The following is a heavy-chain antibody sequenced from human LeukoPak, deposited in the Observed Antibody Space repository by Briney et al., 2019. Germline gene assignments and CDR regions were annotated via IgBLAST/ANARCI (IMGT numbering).Heavy chain of an antibody. D-gene: IGHD2-2*01. CDR3: ARGVGLGHQLLYYYYYYMDV. CDR2: IIPIFGTA. CDR1: GGTFSSYA. V-gene: IGHV1-69*13. J-gene: IGHJ6*03. Sequence: SVKVSCKASGGTFSSYAISWVRQAPGQGLEWMGGIIPIFGTANYAQKFQGRVTITADESTSTAYMELSSLRSEDTAMYYCARGVGLGHQLLYYYYYYMDVWGKGTTATVSS.